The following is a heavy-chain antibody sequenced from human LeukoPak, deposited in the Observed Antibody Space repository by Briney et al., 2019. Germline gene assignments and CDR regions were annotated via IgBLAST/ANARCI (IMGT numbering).Heavy chain of an antibody. D-gene: IGHD1-14*01. CDR3: ARDAGITGIGDY. CDR2: ISSSSSYI. CDR1: GFTFSSYE. Sequence: GGSLRLSCAASGFTFSSYEMNWVRQAPGKGLEWVSYISSSSSYIYYADSVKGRFTISRDNAKNSLYLQMNSLRAEDTAVYYCARDAGITGIGDYWGQGTLVTVSS. J-gene: IGHJ4*02. V-gene: IGHV3-21*05.